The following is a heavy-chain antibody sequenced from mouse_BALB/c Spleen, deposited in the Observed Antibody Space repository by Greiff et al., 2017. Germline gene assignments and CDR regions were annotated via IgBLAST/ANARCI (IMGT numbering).Heavy chain of an antibody. J-gene: IGHJ4*01. V-gene: IGHV1-14*01. CDR3: ARSPGSSPDYYAMDY. CDR2: INPYNDGT. Sequence: EVQLQQSGPELVKPGASVKMSCKASGYTFTSYVMHWVKQKPGQGLEWIGYINPYNDGTKYNEKFKGKATLTSDKSSSTAYMELSSLTSEDPAVYYCARSPGSSPDYYAMDYWGQGTSVTVSS. CDR1: GYTFTSYV. D-gene: IGHD1-1*01.